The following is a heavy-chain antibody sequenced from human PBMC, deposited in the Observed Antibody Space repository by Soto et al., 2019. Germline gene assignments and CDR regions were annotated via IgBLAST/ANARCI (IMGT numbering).Heavy chain of an antibody. CDR2: IWFDGSEK. D-gene: IGHD2-15*01. CDR3: ARDPCRGGGCYTPPSFDY. Sequence: PGGSLRLSCEASGFTFSNYGFHWVRQAPGKGLEWVAVIWFDGSEKFYADSVKGRFTISRDNSKNTMYLQMHNLSAEDTAVYYCARDPCRGGGCYTPPSFDYWGQGTLVTVSS. J-gene: IGHJ4*02. V-gene: IGHV3-33*01. CDR1: GFTFSNYG.